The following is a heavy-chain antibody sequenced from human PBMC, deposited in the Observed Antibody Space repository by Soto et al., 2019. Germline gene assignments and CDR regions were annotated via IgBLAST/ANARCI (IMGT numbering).Heavy chain of an antibody. J-gene: IGHJ4*02. Sequence: GGSLRLSCDTSGFTFSNYVMTWVRQAPGRGLEWVSSISGSGDGSNKFYADSVKGRFTISRDNSKNTVSLQMNSLRDEDSAAYYCATTGPYWGQGTLVTVSS. CDR1: GFTFSNYV. CDR2: ISGSGDGSNK. CDR3: ATTGPY. V-gene: IGHV3-30*02.